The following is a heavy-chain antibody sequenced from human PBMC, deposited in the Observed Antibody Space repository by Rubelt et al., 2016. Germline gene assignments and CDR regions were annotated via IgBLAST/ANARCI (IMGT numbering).Heavy chain of an antibody. Sequence: QVQLQQWGAGLLKPSETLSLTCAVYGGSFSGYYWSWIRQPPGKGLEWIGEINHSGSTNYSPSLKSRITISVDTSKNQFSLKLSSVTAADTAVYYCAREGSSGFDYWGQGTLVTVSS. D-gene: IGHD6-19*01. CDR1: GGSFSGYY. J-gene: IGHJ4*02. CDR3: AREGSSGFDY. CDR2: INHSGST. V-gene: IGHV4-34*01.